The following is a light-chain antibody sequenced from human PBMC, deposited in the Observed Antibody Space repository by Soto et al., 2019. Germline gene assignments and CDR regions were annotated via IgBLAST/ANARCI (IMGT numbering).Light chain of an antibody. J-gene: IGKJ1*01. CDR1: ESISSW. CDR3: QQYNSYSRA. V-gene: IGKV1-5*03. Sequence: DIQVTQSTSTLSASVGDRVTITCRASESISSWLAWYQQKPGKAPKLLIYKASSLESGVPSRFSGSGSGTEFTLTISSLQPDDFATYYCQQYNSYSRAFGQGTKVEIK. CDR2: KAS.